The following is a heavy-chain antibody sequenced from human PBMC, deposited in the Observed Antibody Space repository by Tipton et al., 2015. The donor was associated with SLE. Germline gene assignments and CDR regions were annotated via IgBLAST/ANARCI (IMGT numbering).Heavy chain of an antibody. CDR2: IYYSGST. CDR1: GGSISSYY. V-gene: IGHV4-59*08. Sequence: LRLSCTVSGGSISSYYWSWIRQPPGKGLEWIGYIYYSGSTNYNPSLKSRVTISVDTSKNQFSLKLSSVTAADTAVYYCARHKSYYDSSGPFDYWGQGTLVTVSS. J-gene: IGHJ4*02. CDR3: ARHKSYYDSSGPFDY. D-gene: IGHD3-22*01.